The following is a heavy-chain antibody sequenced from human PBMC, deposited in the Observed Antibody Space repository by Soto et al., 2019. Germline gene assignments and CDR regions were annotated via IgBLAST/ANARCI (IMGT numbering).Heavy chain of an antibody. CDR2: ISAYNGNT. CDR1: GYTFTSYG. V-gene: IGHV1-18*01. Sequence: QVQLVQSGAEVKKPGASVKVSCKASGYTFTSYGISWVRQAPGQGREWMGWISAYNGNTNYAQKLQGRVTMTTDTPPRTAYMELRSLRSDHTAVYYCARGYNWNDGGGWYFAYWGQATLVTVSS. J-gene: IGHJ4*02. CDR3: ARGYNWNDGGGWYFAY. D-gene: IGHD1-1*01.